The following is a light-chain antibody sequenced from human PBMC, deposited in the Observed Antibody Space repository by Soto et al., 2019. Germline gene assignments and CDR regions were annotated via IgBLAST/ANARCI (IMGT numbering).Light chain of an antibody. Sequence: EIVLTQSPGTLSLSPGERATLSCRASQSVSSSYLAWYQQKPGQAPRLLIYGASSRATGIPDRFSGSGSGTDFNLTISRLEPEDFTVYYCQQYGSSPPYTFGQGTQLEIK. CDR1: QSVSSSY. CDR2: GAS. V-gene: IGKV3-20*01. J-gene: IGKJ2*01. CDR3: QQYGSSPPYT.